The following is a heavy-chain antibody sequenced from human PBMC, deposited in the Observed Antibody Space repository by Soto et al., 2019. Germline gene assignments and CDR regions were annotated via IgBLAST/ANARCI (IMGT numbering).Heavy chain of an antibody. CDR1: GFIFSSYA. V-gene: IGHV3-23*01. CDR3: GKGVATIGGAYFDY. D-gene: IGHD5-12*01. Sequence: EVQLLESGGGLVQPGGSLRLSCAASGFIFSSYAMSWVRQAPGKGLEWVSTVSGSGGSTYYADSVKGRFTIARDNSKNTLYLQMDGLRAEATAVYYGGKGVATIGGAYFDYWGQATVVTVSS. J-gene: IGHJ4*02. CDR2: VSGSGGST.